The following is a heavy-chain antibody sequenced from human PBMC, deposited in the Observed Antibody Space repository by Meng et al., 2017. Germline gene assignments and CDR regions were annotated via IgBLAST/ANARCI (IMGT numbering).Heavy chain of an antibody. J-gene: IGHJ5*02. CDR2: INAGNGNT. CDR3: ARDKLKTFDP. Sequence: VQVVQSGAEVKKTGASVKVALEASGYTFTSYAMQWVRQAPGQRLEWMGWINAGNGNTKYSQKFQGRVTITRDTSASTAYMELSSLRSEDTAGYYCARDKLKTFDPWGQGTLVTVSS. V-gene: IGHV1-3*01. CDR1: GYTFTSYA.